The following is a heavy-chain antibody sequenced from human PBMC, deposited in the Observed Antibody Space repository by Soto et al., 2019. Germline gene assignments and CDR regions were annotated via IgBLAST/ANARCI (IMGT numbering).Heavy chain of an antibody. CDR2: ITSSSIYI. V-gene: IGHV3-21*01. D-gene: IGHD3-10*01. CDR3: ARDRRWGVRGDSLGY. J-gene: IGHJ4*02. Sequence: EVQLVESGGGLVKPGGSLRLSCAASGFTFSSHSMNWVRQAPGKGLEWVSSITSSSIYIYYADSVKGRFTISRDNAKNSLYLQMNSLRPEDTGVYACARDRRWGVRGDSLGYWGQGSQVIVSS. CDR1: GFTFSSHS.